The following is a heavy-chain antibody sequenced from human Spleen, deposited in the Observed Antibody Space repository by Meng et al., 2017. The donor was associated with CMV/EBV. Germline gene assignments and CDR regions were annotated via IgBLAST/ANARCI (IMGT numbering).Heavy chain of an antibody. CDR2: ISWNSGSI. J-gene: IGHJ4*02. CDR1: GFTFDDYG. Sequence: GGSLRLSCAASGFTFDDYGMHWVRQAPGKGLEWVSGISWNSGSIGYADSVKGRFTISRENAKNSLYLQMNSLRAEDTAVYYCARDNDYSNYYWGQGTLVTVS. CDR3: ARDNDYSNYY. V-gene: IGHV3-9*01. D-gene: IGHD4-11*01.